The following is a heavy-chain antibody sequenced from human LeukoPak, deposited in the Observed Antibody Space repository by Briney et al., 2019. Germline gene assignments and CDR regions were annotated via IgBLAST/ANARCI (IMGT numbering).Heavy chain of an antibody. CDR3: ASQPPGRGYSGYPHA. CDR2: IYHSGST. J-gene: IGHJ4*02. CDR1: GYSISSGYY. Sequence: SETLSLTCVVSGYSISSGYYWGWIRQPPGKGLEWIGNIYHSGSTDYNPSLRSRVTISVDTSRNQFSLKLSSVTAADTAVYYCASQPPGRGYSGYPHAWGQGTLVTVSS. D-gene: IGHD5-12*01. V-gene: IGHV4-38-2*01.